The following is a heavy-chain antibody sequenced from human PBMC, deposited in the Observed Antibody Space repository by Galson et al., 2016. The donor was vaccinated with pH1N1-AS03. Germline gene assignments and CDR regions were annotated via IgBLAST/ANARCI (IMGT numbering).Heavy chain of an antibody. D-gene: IGHD3-10*01. V-gene: IGHV1-69*06. J-gene: IGHJ4*02. CDR1: GGTLNNYA. Sequence: SVKVSCKASGGTLNNYAVNWVRQAPGQGLEWMGGISPIFGSAHHAQKFQGRVTTTADIFTNTAYMELSGLSAEDTAVYYCARGLTYHFGSGSVFWGQGTLVTVSS. CDR2: ISPIFGSA. CDR3: ARGLTYHFGSGSVF.